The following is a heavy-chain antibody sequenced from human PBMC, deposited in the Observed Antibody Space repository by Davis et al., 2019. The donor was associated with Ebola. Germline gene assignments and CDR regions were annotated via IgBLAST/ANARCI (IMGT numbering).Heavy chain of an antibody. J-gene: IGHJ5*02. CDR2: IYYSGST. D-gene: IGHD2/OR15-2a*01. Sequence: SETLSLTCTVSGGSISSYYWSWTRQPPGKGLEWIGYIYYSGSTNYNPSLKSRVTISVDTSKNQFSLKLSSVTAADTAVYYCARGYYGGWFDPWGQGTLVTVSS. CDR1: GGSISSYY. V-gene: IGHV4-59*12. CDR3: ARGYYGGWFDP.